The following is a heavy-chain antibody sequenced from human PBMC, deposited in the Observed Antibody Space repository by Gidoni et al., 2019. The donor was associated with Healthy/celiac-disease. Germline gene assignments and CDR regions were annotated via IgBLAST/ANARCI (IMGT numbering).Heavy chain of an antibody. J-gene: IGHJ6*03. CDR1: GFTFRSYS. D-gene: IGHD3-3*01. CDR3: ARVGTIFGVVVSDYYYMDV. Sequence: EVQLVESGGGLVQPGGSLRLSCAASGFTFRSYSMNWVRQAPGKGLEWVSYISSSSSTIYYADSVKGRFTISRDNAKNSLYLQMNSLRAEDTAVYYCARVGTIFGVVVSDYYYMDVWGKGTTVTVSS. V-gene: IGHV3-48*01. CDR2: ISSSSSTI.